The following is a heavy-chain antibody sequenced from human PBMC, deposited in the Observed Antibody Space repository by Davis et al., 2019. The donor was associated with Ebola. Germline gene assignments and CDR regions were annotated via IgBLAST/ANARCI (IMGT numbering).Heavy chain of an antibody. CDR2: IYYSGST. Sequence: PSETLSLTCTVSGGSISSGGYYWSWIRQHPGKGLEWIGYIYYSGSTYYNPSLKSRVIISVDTSKNQFSLKLSSVTAADTAVYYCASLRDVVPAANRVFDYWGQGTLVTVSS. D-gene: IGHD2-2*01. J-gene: IGHJ4*02. CDR3: ASLRDVVPAANRVFDY. CDR1: GGSISSGGYY. V-gene: IGHV4-31*03.